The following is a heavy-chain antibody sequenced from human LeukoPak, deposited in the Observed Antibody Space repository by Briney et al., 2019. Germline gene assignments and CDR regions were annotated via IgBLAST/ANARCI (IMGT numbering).Heavy chain of an antibody. CDR2: IYHSGST. V-gene: IGHV4-59*01. Sequence: SETLSLTCTVSGGSISTYYWSWIRQPPGKGLEWIGYIYHSGSTKYNPSLTSRVTISVDTSQNQFSLKLSPVTAADTAVYYCARDGYSGSDALWGQGTLVTVSS. J-gene: IGHJ4*02. D-gene: IGHD5-12*01. CDR3: ARDGYSGSDAL. CDR1: GGSISTYY.